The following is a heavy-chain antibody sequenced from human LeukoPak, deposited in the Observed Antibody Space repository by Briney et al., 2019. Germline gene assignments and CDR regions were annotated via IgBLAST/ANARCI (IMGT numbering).Heavy chain of an antibody. CDR3: ARGLAAAGTRGPY. Sequence: GGSLRLSCAASGFTFSSYGMHWVRQAPGKGLEWVAVILSDGSKEFYTDSVKGRFTISRDNAKNSLYLQMNSLRADDTAVYYCARGLAAAGTRGPYWGQGTLVTVSS. D-gene: IGHD6-13*01. V-gene: IGHV3-33*03. CDR2: ILSDGSKE. J-gene: IGHJ4*02. CDR1: GFTFSSYG.